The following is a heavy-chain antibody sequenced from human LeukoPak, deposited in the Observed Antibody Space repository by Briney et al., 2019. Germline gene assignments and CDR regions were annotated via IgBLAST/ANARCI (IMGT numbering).Heavy chain of an antibody. CDR1: GFTFSSYG. V-gene: IGHV3-30*02. CDR2: IRYDGSNK. J-gene: IGHJ5*02. CDR3: AKDLRISSSSLWFDP. D-gene: IGHD6-6*01. Sequence: PGGSLRLSCAASGFTFSSYGMHWVRQAPGKGLEWVAFIRYDGSNKYYADSVKGRFTISRDNSKNTLYLQMNSLRAEDTAVYYCAKDLRISSSSLWFDPWGQGTLVTVSS.